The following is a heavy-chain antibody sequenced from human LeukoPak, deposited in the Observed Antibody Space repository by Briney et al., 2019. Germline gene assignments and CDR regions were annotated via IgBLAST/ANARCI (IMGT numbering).Heavy chain of an antibody. CDR3: ARGRRHYYDGSGYYYY. J-gene: IGHJ4*02. D-gene: IGHD3-22*01. CDR1: GYTFTSYG. CDR2: ISAYNGNT. Sequence: GASVKVSCKASGYTFTSYGISWVRQAPGQGLEWMGWISAYNGNTNYAQKLQGRVTMTTDTSTSTAYMELRSLRSDDTAVYYCARGRRHYYDGSGYYYYWGQGTLVTVSS. V-gene: IGHV1-18*01.